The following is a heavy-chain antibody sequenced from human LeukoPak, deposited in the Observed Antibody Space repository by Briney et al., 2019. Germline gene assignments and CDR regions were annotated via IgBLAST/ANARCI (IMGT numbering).Heavy chain of an antibody. D-gene: IGHD6-13*01. J-gene: IGHJ3*02. V-gene: IGHV4-39*01. CDR3: ASPPGAIAAAGTDAFDI. Sequence: GSLRLSCAASGFTFSSYGMTWVRQPPGKGLEWIGSIYYSGSTYYNPSLKSRVTISVDTSKNQFSLKLSSVTAADTAVYYCASPPGAIAAAGTDAFDIWGQGTMVTVSS. CDR1: GFTFSSYG. CDR2: IYYSGST.